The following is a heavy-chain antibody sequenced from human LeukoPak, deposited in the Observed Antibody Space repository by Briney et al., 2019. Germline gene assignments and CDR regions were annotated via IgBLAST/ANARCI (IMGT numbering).Heavy chain of an antibody. CDR3: ARVRGYYDSSGPRDY. V-gene: IGHV1-18*01. D-gene: IGHD3-22*01. CDR2: ISAYNGNT. CDR1: GYTFTSYG. Sequence: ASVKVSCKASGYTFTSYGISWVRQAPGQGLEWMGWISAYNGNTNYAQKLQGRVTITKDTSTRTAYMELRSLRSDDTAVYYCARVRGYYDSSGPRDYWGQGTLVTVSS. J-gene: IGHJ4*02.